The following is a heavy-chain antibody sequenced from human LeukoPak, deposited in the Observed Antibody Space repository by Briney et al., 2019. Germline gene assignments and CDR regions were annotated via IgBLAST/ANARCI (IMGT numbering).Heavy chain of an antibody. V-gene: IGHV3-30*02. CDR2: IRYDGSNK. CDR1: GFTFSSYG. Sequence: GGSLRLSCAASGFTFSSYGMHWVRQAPGKGLEWVAFIRYDGSNKYYAESVKGRFTISRDNSKNTLYLQMNSLRVEDTAVYYCAKDYGGTSSPDYWGQGTLVTVSS. CDR3: AKDYGGTSSPDY. J-gene: IGHJ4*02. D-gene: IGHD4-23*01.